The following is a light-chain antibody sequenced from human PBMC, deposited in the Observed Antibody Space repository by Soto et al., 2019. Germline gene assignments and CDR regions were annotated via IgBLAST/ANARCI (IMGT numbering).Light chain of an antibody. CDR2: VAS. CDR3: QQYATSPLT. J-gene: IGKJ4*01. V-gene: IGKV3-20*01. Sequence: EIVLTQSPGTLSLSPGERATLSCRASQSVNNNYLAWYQQKPGQAPRLLMYVASNRAPGIPDRFSGSGSGTDFTLTIDRLAREDFTLYFCQQYATSPLTFGGGTKVEIK. CDR1: QSVNNNY.